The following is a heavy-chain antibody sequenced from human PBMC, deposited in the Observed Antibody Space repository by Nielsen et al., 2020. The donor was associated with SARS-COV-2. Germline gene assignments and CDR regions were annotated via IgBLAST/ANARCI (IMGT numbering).Heavy chain of an antibody. D-gene: IGHD2-2*01. CDR3: ARCRRPYHLFSGDYYWYFDL. J-gene: IGHJ2*01. Sequence: GESLKISCAASGFTFSIYSMTWVRQAPGKGLEWVAAIDGTSSYIYYADAVKGRLTISRDNPKNSLYLQMGSLRAEDTAVYYCARCRRPYHLFSGDYYWYFDLWGRGTLVTVSS. V-gene: IGHV3-21*01. CDR2: IDGTSSYI. CDR1: GFTFSIYS.